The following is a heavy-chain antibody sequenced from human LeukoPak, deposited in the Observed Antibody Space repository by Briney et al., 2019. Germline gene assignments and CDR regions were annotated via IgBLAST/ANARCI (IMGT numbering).Heavy chain of an antibody. Sequence: AASVKVSCKASGYTFISYGISWVRQAPGQGLEWMGWISAYNGNTNYAQKFQGRVTMTTDTSTSTAYMELRSLRSDDTAVYYCARDIPDFWSFSKYYYMDVWGKGTTVTVSS. J-gene: IGHJ6*03. V-gene: IGHV1-18*01. CDR1: GYTFISYG. CDR2: ISAYNGNT. D-gene: IGHD3-3*01. CDR3: ARDIPDFWSFSKYYYMDV.